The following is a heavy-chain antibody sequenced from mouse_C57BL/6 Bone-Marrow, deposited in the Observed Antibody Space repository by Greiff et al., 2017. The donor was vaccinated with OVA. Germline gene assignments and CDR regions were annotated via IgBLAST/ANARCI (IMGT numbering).Heavy chain of an antibody. Sequence: QVQLQQPGAELVKPGASVKMSCKASGYTFTSYWITWVKQRPGQGLEWIGDIYPGSGSTNYNEKFKSKATLTVDTSSSTAYMQLSSLTSEDSAVYYCAREGHYGSSYWYFDGWGTGTTVTVSS. CDR3: AREGHYGSSYWYFDG. J-gene: IGHJ1*03. CDR2: IYPGSGST. D-gene: IGHD1-1*01. V-gene: IGHV1-55*01. CDR1: GYTFTSYW.